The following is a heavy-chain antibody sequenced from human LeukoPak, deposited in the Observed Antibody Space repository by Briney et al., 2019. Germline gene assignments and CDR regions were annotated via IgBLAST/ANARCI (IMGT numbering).Heavy chain of an antibody. V-gene: IGHV3-33*06. Sequence: GGSLRLSCAASGFTFSSYGMHWVRQAPGKGLEWVAVIWYDGSNKYYADSVKGRFTISRDNSKNTLYLQMNSLRAEDMAVHYCAEDLYYYDSSGYFDYWGQGTLVTVSS. CDR3: AEDLYYYDSSGYFDY. D-gene: IGHD3-22*01. J-gene: IGHJ4*02. CDR2: IWYDGSNK. CDR1: GFTFSSYG.